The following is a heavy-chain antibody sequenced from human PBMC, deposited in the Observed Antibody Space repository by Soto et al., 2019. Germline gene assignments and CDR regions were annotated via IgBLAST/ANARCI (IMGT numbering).Heavy chain of an antibody. Sequence: GGSLRLSCAASGFTFSSYSMNWVRQAPGKGLEWVSSISSSSSYIYYADSVKGRFTISRDNAKNSLYLQMNSLRAEDTAVYYCARDIILVPAAIKSAEDPQRDAFDIWGQGTMVTVSS. J-gene: IGHJ3*02. V-gene: IGHV3-21*01. CDR2: ISSSSSYI. CDR1: GFTFSSYS. CDR3: ARDIILVPAAIKSAEDPQRDAFDI. D-gene: IGHD2-2*01.